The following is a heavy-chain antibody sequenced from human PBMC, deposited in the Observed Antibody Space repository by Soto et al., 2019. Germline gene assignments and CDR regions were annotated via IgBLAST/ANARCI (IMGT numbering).Heavy chain of an antibody. CDR1: GGSISSYY. CDR2: IYYSGST. D-gene: IGHD7-27*01. CDR3: AGASGEAYNWFDP. Sequence: QVQLQESGPGLVKPSETLSLTCTVSGGSISSYYWSWIRQPPGKGLEWIGYIYYSGSTNYNPSLKSRVTISVDTSKNQFSLKLSSVTAADTAVYYCAGASGEAYNWFDPWGQGTLVTVSS. V-gene: IGHV4-59*01. J-gene: IGHJ5*02.